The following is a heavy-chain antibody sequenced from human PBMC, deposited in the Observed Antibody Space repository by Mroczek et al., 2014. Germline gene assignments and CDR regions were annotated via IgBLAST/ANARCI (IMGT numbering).Heavy chain of an antibody. V-gene: IGHV3-23*04. CDR1: GFTFSSYA. J-gene: IGHJ4*02. Sequence: EVQLVESGGGLVQPGGSLRLSCAASGFTFSSYAMSWVRQAPGKGLEWVSAISGSGGSTYYADSVKGRFTISRDNSKNTLYLQMNSLRAEDTAVYYCAKELRWLQTIGYYFDYWGQGTLVTVSS. D-gene: IGHD5-24*01. CDR3: AKELRWLQTIGYYFDY. CDR2: ISGSGGST.